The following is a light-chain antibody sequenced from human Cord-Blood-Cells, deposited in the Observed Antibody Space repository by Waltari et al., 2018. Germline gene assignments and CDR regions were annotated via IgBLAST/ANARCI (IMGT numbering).Light chain of an antibody. V-gene: IGKV3-20*01. Sequence: EIVLTQSPGTLSLSPGERDTLSCRASQSVSSGYLAWYQQKPGQAPRLLIYGASSRATGIPDRFSGSGSGTDFTLTISRLEPEDFAVYYCQQYGSSPPIPFGQGTRLEIK. J-gene: IGKJ5*01. CDR2: GAS. CDR3: QQYGSSPPIP. CDR1: QSVSSGY.